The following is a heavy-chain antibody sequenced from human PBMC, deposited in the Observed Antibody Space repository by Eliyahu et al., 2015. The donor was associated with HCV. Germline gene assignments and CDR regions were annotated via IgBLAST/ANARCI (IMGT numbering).Heavy chain of an antibody. J-gene: IGHJ6*02. CDR1: GYTFTSYA. V-gene: IGHV1-3*01. Sequence: QVQLVQSGAEVKKPGASVKVSCKASGYTFTSYAXHWXRQAPGQRLEWMGWINAGNGNTKYSQKFQGRVTITRDTSASTAYMELSSLRSEDTAVYYCARARHRFLEWLSHYYYYGMDVWGQGTTVTVSS. CDR2: INAGNGNT. D-gene: IGHD3-3*01. CDR3: ARARHRFLEWLSHYYYYGMDV.